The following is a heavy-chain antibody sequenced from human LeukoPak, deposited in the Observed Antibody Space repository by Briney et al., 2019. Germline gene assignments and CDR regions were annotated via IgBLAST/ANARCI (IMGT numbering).Heavy chain of an antibody. CDR3: ARAVVTPPYYYYYYMDV. D-gene: IGHD4-23*01. Sequence: GGSLRLSCAASGFTFSSYSMNWVRQAPGKGLEWVSYIGSSSSTIYYADSVRGRFTISRDNAKDSLYLQMNSLRAEDTAVYYCARAVVTPPYYYYYYMDVWGKGTTVTVSS. V-gene: IGHV3-48*01. J-gene: IGHJ6*03. CDR1: GFTFSSYS. CDR2: IGSSSSTI.